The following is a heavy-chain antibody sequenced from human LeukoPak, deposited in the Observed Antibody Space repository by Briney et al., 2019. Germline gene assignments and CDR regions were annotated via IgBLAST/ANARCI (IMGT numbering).Heavy chain of an antibody. V-gene: IGHV3-21*01. CDR3: ARGGGSYDFDH. Sequence: GGSLRLSCAASGFTFSSYSMDWVRQAPGKGLEWVSSISSSSSYIYYADSVKGRFTISRDNAKNSLYLQMNSLRAEDTAVYYCARGGGSYDFDHWGQGTLVTVSS. CDR2: ISSSSSYI. D-gene: IGHD1-26*01. J-gene: IGHJ4*02. CDR1: GFTFSSYS.